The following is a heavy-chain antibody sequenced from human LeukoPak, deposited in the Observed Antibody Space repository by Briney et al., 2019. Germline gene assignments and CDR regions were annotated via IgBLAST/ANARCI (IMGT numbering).Heavy chain of an antibody. J-gene: IGHJ3*02. CDR1: GFTFSSYW. D-gene: IGHD1-26*01. V-gene: IGHV3-74*01. CDR3: ARDGGSYLPHDAFDI. Sequence: PGGSLRLSCAASGFTFSSYWMQLVRQAPGKGLVWVSRINSDGSSASYADSVKGRFTISRDNAKNTLYLQMNSLRAEDTAVYYCARDGGSYLPHDAFDIWGQGTMVTVSS. CDR2: INSDGSSA.